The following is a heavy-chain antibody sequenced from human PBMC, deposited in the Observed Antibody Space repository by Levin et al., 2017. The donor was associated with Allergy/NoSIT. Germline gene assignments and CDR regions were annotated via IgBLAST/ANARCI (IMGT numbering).Heavy chain of an antibody. J-gene: IGHJ4*02. V-gene: IGHV2-5*02. CDR3: AHRPYSWGVGDYLDY. CDR2: IYLDDEK. CDR1: GFSLSTLGMG. D-gene: IGHD1-26*01. Sequence: SGPTLVKPTQTLKLTCNFSGFSLSTLGMGVGWIRQPPGKALEWLGLIYLDDEKRYNPSLRSRPTISKDTSKDQVVLTMTNMGHVDTATDFCAHRPYSWGVGDYLDYWGQGTLVTVSS.